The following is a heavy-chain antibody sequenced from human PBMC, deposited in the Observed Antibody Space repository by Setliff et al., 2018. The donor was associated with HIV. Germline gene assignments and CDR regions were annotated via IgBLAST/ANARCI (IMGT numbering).Heavy chain of an antibody. J-gene: IGHJ4*02. D-gene: IGHD6-13*01. CDR2: IYHSGTT. V-gene: IGHV4-38-2*02. CDR3: AAASSWDPLLDY. Sequence: SETLSLTCTVSGYPISSGYYWGWIRQPPGKGLEWIGSIYHSGTTYYNPSLKSRVTISVDTSKNQFSLKLSSATAADTAVYYCAAASSWDPLLDYWGQGTLVTVSS. CDR1: GYPISSGYY.